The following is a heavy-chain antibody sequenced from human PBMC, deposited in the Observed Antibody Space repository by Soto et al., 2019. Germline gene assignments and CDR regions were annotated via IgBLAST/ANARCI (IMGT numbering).Heavy chain of an antibody. V-gene: IGHV3-30*18. Sequence: PGGSLRLSCAASGFTFSSYGMHWVRQAPGKGLEWVAVISYDGSNKYYADSVKGRFTISRDNSKNTLYLQMNSLRAEDTAVYYCAKEFDYWGQGTLVTVSS. CDR1: GFTFSSYG. CDR3: AKEFDY. J-gene: IGHJ4*02. CDR2: ISYDGSNK.